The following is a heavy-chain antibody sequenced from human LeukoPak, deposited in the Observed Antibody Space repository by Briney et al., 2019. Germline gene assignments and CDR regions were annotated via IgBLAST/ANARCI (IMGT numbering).Heavy chain of an antibody. CDR3: ARDAGYCSGGSCYPGQFDY. CDR1: GFTFSSYS. CDR2: IWYDGSNK. V-gene: IGHV3-33*01. D-gene: IGHD2-15*01. J-gene: IGHJ4*02. Sequence: GGSLRLSCAASGFTFSSYSMHWVRQAPGKGLEWVAVIWYDGSNKYYADSVKGRFTISRDNSKNTLYLQMNSLRAEDTAVYYCARDAGYCSGGSCYPGQFDYWGQGTLVTVSS.